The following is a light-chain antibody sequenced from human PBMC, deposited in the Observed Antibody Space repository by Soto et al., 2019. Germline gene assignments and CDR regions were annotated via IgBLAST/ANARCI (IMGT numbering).Light chain of an antibody. J-gene: IGLJ1*01. V-gene: IGLV1-40*01. CDR1: SSNIGAGYG. CDR3: GSWDSSLSAYV. Sequence: QSVLTQPPSVSGAPGQRVTISCTGSSSNIGAGYGVHWYQQRPGTAPRLLISGNSNRPSGVPDRFSGSTSGTSATLGITGFQTGDEADYYCGSWDSSLSAYVFGTGTKLTVL. CDR2: GNS.